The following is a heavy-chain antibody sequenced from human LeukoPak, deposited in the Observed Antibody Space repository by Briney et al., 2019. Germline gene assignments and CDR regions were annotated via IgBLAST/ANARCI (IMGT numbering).Heavy chain of an antibody. CDR1: GYTFTAYY. Sequence: ASVKVSCKASGYTFTAYYIHWVRQAPGQGLEWMGFINPNSGGTNYAQNFQGRVTMTRDTSISTAYMELSSLRSDDTAVYYCTRDLEGYHYGSGNYPQWGQGTLVTVSS. CDR3: TRDLEGYHYGSGNYPQ. CDR2: INPNSGGT. V-gene: IGHV1-2*02. D-gene: IGHD3-10*01. J-gene: IGHJ4*02.